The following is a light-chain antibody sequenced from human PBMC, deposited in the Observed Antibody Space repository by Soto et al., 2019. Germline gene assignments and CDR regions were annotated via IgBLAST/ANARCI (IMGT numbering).Light chain of an antibody. J-gene: IGKJ4*01. CDR2: WAS. CDR3: QQYRSTPRT. Sequence: DIVMTQSPASLAVSLGERATITCKSSQTVLYNSKNYLAWYQQRPGQSPRLLVSWASTRESGVPDRFSGSGSGTDFTLSISSLQPEDVAVYYCQQYRSTPRTFGGGTKVEIK. V-gene: IGKV4-1*01. CDR1: QTVLYNSKNY.